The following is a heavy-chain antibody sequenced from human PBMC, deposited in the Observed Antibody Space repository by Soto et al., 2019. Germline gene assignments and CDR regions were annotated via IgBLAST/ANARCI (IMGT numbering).Heavy chain of an antibody. CDR3: ARPKDYDDCLDL. Sequence: QVQLVQSGAEVKKPGASVKVSCKASGYAFTWFHIHWVRQVPGQRLEWMGWINAGNGNTKYSQKFQGSVTFTRDTSANTAYMELSSLISEDTAVYYCARPKDYDDCLDLWGQGTLVTVSS. D-gene: IGHD3-22*01. CDR1: GYAFTWFH. V-gene: IGHV1-3*01. J-gene: IGHJ4*02. CDR2: INAGNGNT.